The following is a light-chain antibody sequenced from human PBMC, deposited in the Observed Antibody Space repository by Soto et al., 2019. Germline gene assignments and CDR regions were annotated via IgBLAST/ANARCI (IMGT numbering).Light chain of an antibody. J-gene: IGKJ3*01. V-gene: IGKV3-20*01. CDR2: GAS. CDR1: QSLSSNY. Sequence: EIVLTQSPGTLSLSPGERATLSCRASQSLSSNYLAWYQQKPGQAPRLLIYGASSRATGIPDRFSGSGSGTDFTLTISRLEPEDFAVYYCQQYGSSLFTFGPGTKVDTK. CDR3: QQYGSSLFT.